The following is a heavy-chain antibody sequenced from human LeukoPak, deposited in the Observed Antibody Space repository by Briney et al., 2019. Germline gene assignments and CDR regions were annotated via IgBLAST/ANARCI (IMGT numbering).Heavy chain of an antibody. D-gene: IGHD3-22*01. V-gene: IGHV4-34*01. CDR3: ARDDYYDSSGYYADAFDI. J-gene: IGHJ3*02. CDR2: INHSGST. Sequence: SETLSPTCAVYGGSFSGYYWSWIRQPPGKGLEWIGEINHSGSTNYDPSLKSRVTISVDTSKNQFSLKLSSVTAADTAVYYCARDDYYDSSGYYADAFDIWGQGTMVTVSS. CDR1: GGSFSGYY.